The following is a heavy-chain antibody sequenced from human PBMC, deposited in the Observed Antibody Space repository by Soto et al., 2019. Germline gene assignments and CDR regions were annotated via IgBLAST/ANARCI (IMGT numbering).Heavy chain of an antibody. J-gene: IGHJ4*02. D-gene: IGHD2-8*01. V-gene: IGHV4-59*01. CDR2: IYYSGST. CDR1: GGSISSYC. Sequence: SETLSLTCTVSGGSISSYCLSWIRQPPGKGLEWIGYIYYSGSTNYNPSLKSRVTISVDTSKNQFSLKPSSVTAADTAVYYCARVYYEDYFDYWGQGTLVTVSS. CDR3: ARVYYEDYFDY.